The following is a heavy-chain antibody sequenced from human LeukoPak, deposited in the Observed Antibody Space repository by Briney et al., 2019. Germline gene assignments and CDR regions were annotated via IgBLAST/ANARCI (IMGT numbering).Heavy chain of an antibody. CDR3: ARDAVAATGYYFDY. Sequence: GGSLRLSCAASGFTVSSNYMSWVRQAPGKGLEWVSSISSSSSYIYYADSVKGRFTISRDNAKNSLYLQMNSLRAEDTAVYYCARDAVAATGYYFDYWGQGTLVTVSS. D-gene: IGHD2-15*01. CDR1: GFTVSSNY. V-gene: IGHV3-21*01. J-gene: IGHJ4*02. CDR2: ISSSSSYI.